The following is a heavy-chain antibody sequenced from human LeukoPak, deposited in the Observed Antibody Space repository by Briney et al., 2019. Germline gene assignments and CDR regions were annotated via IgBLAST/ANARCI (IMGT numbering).Heavy chain of an antibody. J-gene: IGHJ4*02. D-gene: IGHD3-10*01. V-gene: IGHV3-64*01. Sequence: GGSLGLSCADSGFTFSNYAMHWVRQAPGKGLEYVSAISSDGGSTYYANSVKGRFTISRDNSKNTLYLQMGSLRAEDMAVYYCARGTHYYGSGSYYNEPLDYWGQGTLVTVSS. CDR3: ARGTHYYGSGSYYNEPLDY. CDR2: ISSDGGST. CDR1: GFTFSNYA.